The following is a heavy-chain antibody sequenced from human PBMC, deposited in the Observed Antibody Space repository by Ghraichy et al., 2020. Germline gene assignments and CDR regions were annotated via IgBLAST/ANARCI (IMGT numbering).Heavy chain of an antibody. J-gene: IGHJ5*02. V-gene: IGHV3-30*02. D-gene: IGHD1-26*01. Sequence: GESLNISCVASGFTFKNYGMHWVRQAPGKGLEWLAFIHYDGSKKYNEDSVKGRFTISRDNSKNTLSLQMNSLRVEDTALYYCAKDPSNSGSIFDRWGQGTLVTVSS. CDR2: IHYDGSKK. CDR3: AKDPSNSGSIFDR. CDR1: GFTFKNYG.